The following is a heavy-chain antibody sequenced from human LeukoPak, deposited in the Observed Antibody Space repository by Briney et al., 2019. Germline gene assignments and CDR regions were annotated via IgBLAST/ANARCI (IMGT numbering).Heavy chain of an antibody. CDR2: IWYDGSNK. CDR3: ARDRYSSSCIGY. J-gene: IGHJ4*02. D-gene: IGHD6-13*01. CDR1: GFTFSSYG. Sequence: GRSLRLSCAASGFTFSSYGMHWVRQAPGKGPEWVAVIWYDGSNKYYADSVKGRFTISRDNSKNTLYLQMNSLRAEDTAVYYCARDRYSSSCIGYWGQGTLVTVSS. V-gene: IGHV3-33*01.